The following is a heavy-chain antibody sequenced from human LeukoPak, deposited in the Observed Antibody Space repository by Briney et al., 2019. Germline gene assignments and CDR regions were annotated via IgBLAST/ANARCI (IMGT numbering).Heavy chain of an antibody. CDR1: GFTFSSYA. J-gene: IGHJ5*02. CDR2: ISGSGGST. V-gene: IGHV3-23*01. CDR3: AXXXXXXXXXXXFP. Sequence: GGSLRLSCAASGFTFSSYAMSWVRQAPGKGLEWVSAISGSGGSTYYADSVKGRFTISRDNSKNTLYLQMNSLRAEDTAVYYCAXXXXXXXXXXXFPWXXGXLVT.